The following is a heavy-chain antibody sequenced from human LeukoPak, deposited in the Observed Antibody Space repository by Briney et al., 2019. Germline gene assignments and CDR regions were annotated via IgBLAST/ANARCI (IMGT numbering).Heavy chain of an antibody. CDR2: IFYSGST. CDR1: GGSISRSSYY. V-gene: IGHV4-39*01. D-gene: IGHD2-2*01. CDR3: ARLDPYIVVVPAPMFADV. Sequence: PSETLSLTCTVSGGSISRSSYYWGWIRQPLGKGLEWIGNIFYSGSTYYNPSLKSRVTIFVDTSKNQFSLKLSSVTAADTAVYYCARLDPYIVVVPAPMFADVWGQGTTVTVSS. J-gene: IGHJ6*02.